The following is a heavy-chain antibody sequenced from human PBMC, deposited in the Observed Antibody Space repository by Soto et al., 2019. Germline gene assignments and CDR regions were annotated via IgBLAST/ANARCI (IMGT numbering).Heavy chain of an antibody. CDR2: IYDRGST. CDR1: GLTVSSNY. CDR3: ARVARASAAYGPAWGGAYFYCYLDV. Sequence: EVQLVESGGGLVQPGGSLRLSCAASGLTVSSNYMKWVRQAPGEGLESVALIYDRGSTHYAESVKGRLTISRDNSKKTLFLQMNSLRDEDQAVYYCARVARASAAYGPAWGGAYFYCYLDVWGKGNTVTVSS. D-gene: IGHD3-16*01. J-gene: IGHJ6*03. V-gene: IGHV3-66*01.